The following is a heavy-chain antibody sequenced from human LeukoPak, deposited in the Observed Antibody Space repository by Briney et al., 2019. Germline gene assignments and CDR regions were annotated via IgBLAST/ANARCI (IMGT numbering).Heavy chain of an antibody. CDR2: ISANSDNT. V-gene: IGHV1-18*01. D-gene: IGHD3-22*01. CDR3: ARDYSYYYDSSGYSIDAFDI. CDR1: GYTFTSYG. J-gene: IGHJ3*02. Sequence: ASVKVSCEATGYTFTSYGISWVRQAPGQGLEWMGWISANSDNTNYAQKLQGRVTMTTDTSTSTVYMELRSLRSEDTAVYYCARDYSYYYDSSGYSIDAFDIWGQGTMVTVSS.